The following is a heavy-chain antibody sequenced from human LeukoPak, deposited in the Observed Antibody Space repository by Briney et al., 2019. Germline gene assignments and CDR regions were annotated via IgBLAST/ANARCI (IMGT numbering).Heavy chain of an antibody. CDR3: ARGGVNWFDP. J-gene: IGHJ5*02. CDR2: IYYSGSA. D-gene: IGHD6-25*01. Sequence: SETLSLTCTVSGGSISSYYWSWARQPPGKGLEWIGYIYYSGSANYNPSLKSRVTISVDTSKNQFSLKLSSVTAADTAVYYCARGGVNWFDPWGQGTLVTVSS. V-gene: IGHV4-59*01. CDR1: GGSISSYY.